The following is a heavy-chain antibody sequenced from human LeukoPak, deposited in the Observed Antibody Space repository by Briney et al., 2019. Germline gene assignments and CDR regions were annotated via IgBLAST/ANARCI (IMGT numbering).Heavy chain of an antibody. D-gene: IGHD1-26*01. CDR3: ARSGSYYGPVDY. CDR2: INHSGST. CDR1: GGSFSGYY. J-gene: IGHJ4*02. Sequence: PSETLSLTCAVYGGSFSGYYWSWIRQPPGKGLEWIGEINHSGSTNYNPSLKSRVTISVDTSKNQFSLKLSSVTAADTAVYYCARSGSYYGPVDYWGQGTLVTVSS. V-gene: IGHV4-34*01.